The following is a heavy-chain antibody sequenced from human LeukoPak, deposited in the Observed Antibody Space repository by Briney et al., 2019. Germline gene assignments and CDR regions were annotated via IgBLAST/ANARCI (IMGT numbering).Heavy chain of an antibody. D-gene: IGHD6-6*01. J-gene: IGHJ6*03. Sequence: SETLSLTCTVSGGSISSYYWSWIRQPAGKGLEWIGRIYTSGSTNYNPSLKSRVTMSVDTSKNQFSLKLSSVTAADTAVYYCARATYSSSPKGTYYYYYMDVWGKGTTVTVSS. CDR2: IYTSGST. V-gene: IGHV4-4*07. CDR3: ARATYSSSPKGTYYYYYMDV. CDR1: GGSISSYY.